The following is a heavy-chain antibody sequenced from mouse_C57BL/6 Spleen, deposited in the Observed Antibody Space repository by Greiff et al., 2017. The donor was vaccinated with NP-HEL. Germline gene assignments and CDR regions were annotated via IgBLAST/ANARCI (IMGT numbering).Heavy chain of an antibody. J-gene: IGHJ3*01. D-gene: IGHD2-4*01. V-gene: IGHV5-6*01. CDR3: ASKGNYDCDGGFAY. CDR2: ISSGGSYT. Sequence: EVMLVESGGDLVKPGGSLKLSCAASGFTFSSYGMSWVRQTPDKRLEWVATISSGGSYTYYPDSVKGRFTISRDNAKNTLYLQMSSLKSEDTAMYYCASKGNYDCDGGFAYWGQGTLVTVSA. CDR1: GFTFSSYG.